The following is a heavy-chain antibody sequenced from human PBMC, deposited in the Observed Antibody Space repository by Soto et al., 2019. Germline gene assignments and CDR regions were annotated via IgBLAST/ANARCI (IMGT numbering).Heavy chain of an antibody. CDR2: ISGSGGST. J-gene: IGHJ4*02. D-gene: IGHD4-17*01. Sequence: GGSLRLSCAASGFTFSSYAMSWVRQAPGKGLEWVSSISGSGGSTYYEDSVKGRFTISRDNSKNKLYLQMNSLRAEDTAVYYCAKDTTYRDYVLXWGQATLVTVSX. CDR3: AKDTTYRDYVLX. V-gene: IGHV3-23*01. CDR1: GFTFSSYA.